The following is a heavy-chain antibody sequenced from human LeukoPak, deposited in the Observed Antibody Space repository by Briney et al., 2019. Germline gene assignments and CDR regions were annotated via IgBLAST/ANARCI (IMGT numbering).Heavy chain of an antibody. CDR1: GYSISSGYY. Sequence: PSETLSLTCAVSGYSISSGYYWGWIRQPAGKGLEWIGRIYTSGSTNYNPSLKSRVTMSVDTSKNQFSLKLSSVTAADTAVYYCASGHCSGGSCYPWNDAFDIWGQGTMVTVSS. V-gene: IGHV4-4*07. CDR3: ASGHCSGGSCYPWNDAFDI. CDR2: IYTSGST. J-gene: IGHJ3*02. D-gene: IGHD2-15*01.